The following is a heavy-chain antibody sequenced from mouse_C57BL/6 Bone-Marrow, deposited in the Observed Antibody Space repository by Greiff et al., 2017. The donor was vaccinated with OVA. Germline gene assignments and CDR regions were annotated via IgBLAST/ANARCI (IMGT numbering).Heavy chain of an antibody. CDR1: GFNIKDDY. J-gene: IGHJ3*01. CDR3: TTSLPWFAY. V-gene: IGHV14-4*01. Sequence: VQLQQSGAELVRPGASVKLSCTASGFNIKDDYMHWVKQRPEQGLEWIGWIDPENGDTEYASKFQGKATITADTSSNTAYLQLSSLTSADTAVYYCTTSLPWFAYWGQGTLVTVSA. CDR2: IDPENGDT.